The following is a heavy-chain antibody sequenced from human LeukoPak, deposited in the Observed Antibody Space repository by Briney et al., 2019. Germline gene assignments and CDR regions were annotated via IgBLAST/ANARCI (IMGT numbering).Heavy chain of an antibody. D-gene: IGHD1-1*01. CDR3: ARGPSIRPDDY. Sequence: ASVKVSCKASGYTFTGYYMHWVRQAPGQGLEWMGWINPNSGGTSYAQKFQGRVTMTRDTSISTAYMELSGLRSDDTAVYYCARGPSIRPDDYWGQGTLVTVSS. CDR1: GYTFTGYY. CDR2: INPNSGGT. V-gene: IGHV1-2*02. J-gene: IGHJ4*02.